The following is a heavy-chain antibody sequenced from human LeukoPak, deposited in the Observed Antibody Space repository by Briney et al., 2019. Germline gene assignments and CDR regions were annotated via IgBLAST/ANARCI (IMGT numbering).Heavy chain of an antibody. CDR2: ISAYNGNT. CDR1: GYTFTSYG. D-gene: IGHD3-10*01. CDR3: ARGVWAMVRGVTIFDY. J-gene: IGHJ4*02. V-gene: IGHV1-18*01. Sequence: ASVEVSCKASGYTFTSYGISWVRQAPGQGLEWMGWISAYNGNTNYAQKLQGRVTMTTDTSTSTAYMELRSLRSDDTAVYYCARGVWAMVRGVTIFDYWGQGTLVTVSS.